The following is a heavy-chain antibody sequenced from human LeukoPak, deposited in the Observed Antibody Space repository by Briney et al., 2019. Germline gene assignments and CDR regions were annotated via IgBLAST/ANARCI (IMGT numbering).Heavy chain of an antibody. CDR3: ARFVEGYCSGGSCYKYFQH. CDR2: IYSGGST. CDR1: GFTVSSNY. Sequence: PGGSLRLSCAASGFTVSSNYMSWVRQAPGKGLEWVSVIYSGGSTYYADSVKGRFTISRDNSKNTLYLQMNSLRAEDTAVYYCARFVEGYCSGGSCYKYFQHWGQGTLVTVSS. D-gene: IGHD2-15*01. J-gene: IGHJ1*01. V-gene: IGHV3-66*01.